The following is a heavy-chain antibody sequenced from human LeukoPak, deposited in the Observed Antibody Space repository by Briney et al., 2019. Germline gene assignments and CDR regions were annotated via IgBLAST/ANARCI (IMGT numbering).Heavy chain of an antibody. D-gene: IGHD1-1*01. J-gene: IGHJ4*02. Sequence: GGSLRLSCAASGFTFSSYAMHWVRQAPGKGLEWVAVISYDGSNKYYADSVKGRFTISRDNSKNTLYLQMNTLRVEDTAVYYCAGRSNWDAYWGQGTLVTVSS. V-gene: IGHV3-30-3*01. CDR3: AGRSNWDAY. CDR2: ISYDGSNK. CDR1: GFTFSSYA.